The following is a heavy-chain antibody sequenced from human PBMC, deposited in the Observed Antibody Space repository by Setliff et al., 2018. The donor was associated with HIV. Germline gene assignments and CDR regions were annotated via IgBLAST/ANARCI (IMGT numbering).Heavy chain of an antibody. CDR3: ARGSPPNFWRRQNGMDV. J-gene: IGHJ6*02. CDR1: GYTFTSYD. V-gene: IGHV1-8*02. CDR2: MKPNSGNI. Sequence: GASVKVSCKASGYTFTSYDINWVRQATGQGLEWMGWMKPNSGNIGYAQKFQGRVTMTRNTSISTAYMELSSLRSEDTAVYYCARGSPPNFWRRQNGMDVWGQGTTVTVSS. D-gene: IGHD3-3*01.